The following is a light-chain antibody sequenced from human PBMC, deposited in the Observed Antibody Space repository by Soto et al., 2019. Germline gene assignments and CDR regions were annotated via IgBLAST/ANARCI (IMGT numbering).Light chain of an antibody. CDR1: SSDVGGYNY. J-gene: IGLJ1*01. Sequence: QAALTQPRSVYGSPGQSVTISCTGTSSDVGGYNYVSWYQQHPGKAPKLMIYDVSKRPSGVPDRFSGSKSGNTASLTISGLQAEDEDCCSYAGSYTPLYVFGTGTKLTVL. CDR2: DVS. CDR3: CSYAGSYTPLYV. V-gene: IGLV2-11*01.